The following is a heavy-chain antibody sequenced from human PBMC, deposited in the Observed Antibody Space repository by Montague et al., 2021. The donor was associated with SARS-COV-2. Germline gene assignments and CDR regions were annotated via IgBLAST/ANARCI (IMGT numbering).Heavy chain of an antibody. D-gene: IGHD3-22*01. V-gene: IGHV4-39*07. Sequence: SETLSLTCSVSGGSFDSDNFFWGWIRQPPGKRLEWIGVISNGGRTFDNPSLKSRVTISVHTSRNQLSPKLSSVTAADTAVYYCARIWYSSGYQGIYYFDYWGQGTLVTVSS. CDR1: GGSFDSDNFF. CDR2: ISNGGRT. J-gene: IGHJ4*02. CDR3: ARIWYSSGYQGIYYFDY.